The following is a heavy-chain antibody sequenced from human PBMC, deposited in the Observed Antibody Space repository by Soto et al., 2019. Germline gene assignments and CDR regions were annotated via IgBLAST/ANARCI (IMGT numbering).Heavy chain of an antibody. D-gene: IGHD3-10*01. CDR3: ARSPVGEPARVDY. Sequence: GASVKVSCKASGYTFTGYYMHWVRQAPGQGLEWMGWINPNSGGTNYAQKFQGWVTMTRDTSISTAYMELSRLRSDDTAVYYCARSPVGEPARVDYWSQGTLVTVSS. CDR1: GYTFTGYY. J-gene: IGHJ4*02. V-gene: IGHV1-2*04. CDR2: INPNSGGT.